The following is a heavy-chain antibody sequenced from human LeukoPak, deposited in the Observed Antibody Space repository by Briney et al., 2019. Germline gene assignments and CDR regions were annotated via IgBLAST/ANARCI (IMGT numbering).Heavy chain of an antibody. V-gene: IGHV4-38-2*02. D-gene: IGHD6-6*01. CDR3: AREEYSSSHDY. CDR2: IYHTGST. Sequence: PSETLSLTCSVSSYSINSNYYWGWIRQSPGKGLEWIGSIYHTGSTYYNPSLKSRVTISVDTSKNQFSLKLSSVTAADTAVYHCAREEYSSSHDYWGQGTLVTVSS. CDR1: SYSINSNYY. J-gene: IGHJ4*02.